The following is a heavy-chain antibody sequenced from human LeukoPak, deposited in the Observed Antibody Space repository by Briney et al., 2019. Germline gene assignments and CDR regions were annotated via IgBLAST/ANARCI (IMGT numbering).Heavy chain of an antibody. CDR2: ISYDGSNK. D-gene: IGHD6-19*01. J-gene: IGHJ4*02. CDR1: GFTFSSYA. V-gene: IGHV3-30-3*01. CDR3: ARGVGYSSGWYHGGIEY. Sequence: PGGSLRLSCAASGFTFSSYAMHWVRQAPGKGLEWVAVISYDGSNKYYADSVKGRFTISRDNSKNTLYLQMNSLRAEDTAVYYCARGVGYSSGWYHGGIEYWGQGTLVTVSS.